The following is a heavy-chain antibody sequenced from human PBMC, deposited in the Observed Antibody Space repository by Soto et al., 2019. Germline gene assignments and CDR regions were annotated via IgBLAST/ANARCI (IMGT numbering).Heavy chain of an antibody. CDR3: AKVRRFGELRSLY. CDR1: VFTFRSYA. CDR2: IGVSGDTT. J-gene: IGHJ4*02. V-gene: IGHV3-23*01. D-gene: IGHD3-10*01. Sequence: EVHLLESGGGLVQPGGSVRLFCGPCVFTFRSYAMLGVREAPGKGLEGVSAIGVSGDTTYYADSVKGRFTISRDNSKNTLYLQMGSLRAEETAVYYCAKVRRFGELRSLYWGQGTLVTVSS.